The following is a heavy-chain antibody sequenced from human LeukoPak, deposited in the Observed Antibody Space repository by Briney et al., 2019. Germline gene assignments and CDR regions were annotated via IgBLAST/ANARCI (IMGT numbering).Heavy chain of an antibody. D-gene: IGHD3-22*01. Sequence: GGSLRLSCAASGFTFSSYGMNWVRQAPGKGLEWVAVIWYDGSNKYYADSVKGRFTISRDNSKNTLYLQMNSLRAEDTAVYYCARDGPRVTMIVVACYYYYGMDVWGQGTTVTVSS. CDR3: ARDGPRVTMIVVACYYYYGMDV. V-gene: IGHV3-33*01. CDR2: IWYDGSNK. CDR1: GFTFSSYG. J-gene: IGHJ6*02.